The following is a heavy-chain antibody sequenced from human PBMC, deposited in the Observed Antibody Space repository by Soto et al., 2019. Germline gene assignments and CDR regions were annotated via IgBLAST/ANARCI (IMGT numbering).Heavy chain of an antibody. V-gene: IGHV3-23*01. D-gene: IGHD5-12*01. CDR1: GFTFSNYA. J-gene: IGHJ4*02. Sequence: EVQLLESGGGLVQPGGSLRLSCAASGFTFSNYAMNWVRQAPGKGLEWVSTISSSSGSTYYADSVKGPFTISRDNSKNFLYLQMNSLRGDDTAVYYCAKVGSERYSGQHSDYWGQGTLVTISS. CDR2: ISSSSGST. CDR3: AKVGSERYSGQHSDY.